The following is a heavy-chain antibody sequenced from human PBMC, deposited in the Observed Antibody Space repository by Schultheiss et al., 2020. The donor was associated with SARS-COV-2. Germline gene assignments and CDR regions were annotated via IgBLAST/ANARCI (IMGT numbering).Heavy chain of an antibody. V-gene: IGHV3-33*05. J-gene: IGHJ6*02. Sequence: GESLKISCAASGFTFSSYGMHWVRQAPGKGLEWVAVISYDGSNKYYADSVKGRFTISRDNSKNTLYLQMNSLRAEDTAVYYCARDCGSWYYYYYGMDVWGQGTTVTVSS. D-gene: IGHD6-13*01. CDR2: ISYDGSNK. CDR1: GFTFSSYG. CDR3: ARDCGSWYYYYYGMDV.